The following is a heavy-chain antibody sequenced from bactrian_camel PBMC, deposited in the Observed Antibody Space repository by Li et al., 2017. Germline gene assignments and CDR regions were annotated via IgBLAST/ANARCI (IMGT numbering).Heavy chain of an antibody. CDR3: TRQTLGRKDSRPGLWYGKFEN. CDR2: IDSAAMRT. CDR1: GDRLSKCG. D-gene: IGHD3*01. V-gene: IGHV3S40*01. J-gene: IGHJ4*01. Sequence: VQLVESGGGPVKPGGSLKLSCKELGDRLSKCGLAWFRRAPGKGLEWVSTIDSAAMRTYYEDSTLGRFTISRDNAKSTLYLHLNSLKTEDTARYFCTRQTLGRKDSRPGLWYGKFENWGQGTQVTVS.